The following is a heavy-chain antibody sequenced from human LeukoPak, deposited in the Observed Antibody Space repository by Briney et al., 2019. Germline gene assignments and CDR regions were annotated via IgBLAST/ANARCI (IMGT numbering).Heavy chain of an antibody. CDR1: GYTFTSYG. CDR2: ISAYNGNT. Sequence: GASVKVSCKASGYTFTSYGISWVRQAPGQGLEWMGWISAYNGNTNYGQKLQGRVTMTTDTSTSTAYMELRSLRSDDTAVYYCARVVVRGVIIQLGLQDFDYWGQGTLVTVSS. J-gene: IGHJ4*02. V-gene: IGHV1-18*01. CDR3: ARVVVRGVIIQLGLQDFDY. D-gene: IGHD3-10*01.